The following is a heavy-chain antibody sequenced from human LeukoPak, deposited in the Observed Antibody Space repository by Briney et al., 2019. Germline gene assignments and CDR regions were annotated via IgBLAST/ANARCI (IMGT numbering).Heavy chain of an antibody. J-gene: IGHJ6*03. Sequence: SETLSLTCTVSGGSISSSSYYWGWIRQPPGKGLEWIGSIYYSGSTYYNPSLKSRVTLSVDTSKNQFSLKMSSVTAADTAVYYCARDLRRSSSSGSYYYYMDVWGKGTTVTVSS. D-gene: IGHD3-22*01. CDR1: GGSISSSSYY. V-gene: IGHV4-39*07. CDR3: ARDLRRSSSSGSYYYYMDV. CDR2: IYYSGST.